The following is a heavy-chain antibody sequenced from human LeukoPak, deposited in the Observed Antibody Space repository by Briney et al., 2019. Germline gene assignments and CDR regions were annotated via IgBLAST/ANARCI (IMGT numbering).Heavy chain of an antibody. CDR3: ARDSSSLEYFDY. CDR1: GGSISSHY. CDR2: IHYSGST. Sequence: SETLSLTCTVSGGSISSHYWSWIRQPPGKGLEWIGYIHYSGSTNYNPSLKSRVTISVDTSKNQFSLKLSSVTAADTAVYYCARDSSSLEYFDYWGQGTLVTVSS. V-gene: IGHV4-59*11. D-gene: IGHD6-13*01. J-gene: IGHJ4*02.